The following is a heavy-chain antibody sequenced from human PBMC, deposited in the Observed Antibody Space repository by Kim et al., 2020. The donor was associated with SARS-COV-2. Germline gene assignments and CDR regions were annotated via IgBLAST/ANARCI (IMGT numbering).Heavy chain of an antibody. D-gene: IGHD1-26*01. CDR3: ANQKTRGSYFDAFDI. CDR1: GFTFSSYA. V-gene: IGHV3-23*01. J-gene: IGHJ3*02. CDR2: ISGSGGST. Sequence: GGSLRLSCAASGFTFSSYAMSWVRQAPGKGLEWVSAISGSGGSTYYADSVKGRFTISRDNSKNTLYLQMNSLRAEDTAVYYCANQKTRGSYFDAFDIWGQGTMVTVSS.